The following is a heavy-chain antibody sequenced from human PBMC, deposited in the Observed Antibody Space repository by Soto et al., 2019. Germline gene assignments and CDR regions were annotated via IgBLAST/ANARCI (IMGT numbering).Heavy chain of an antibody. CDR3: AKEWVYDSSGWFFDY. V-gene: IGHV3-30*18. CDR1: GFTFSSYG. D-gene: IGHD3-22*01. Sequence: QVQLVESGGGVVQPGRSLRLSCAASGFTFSSYGMHWVRQAPGKGLEWVAVISYDGSNKYYADSLKGRFTISRDNSKNTLYLLMNSLRVEDTAVYYCAKEWVYDSSGWFFDYWGQGTLVTVSS. CDR2: ISYDGSNK. J-gene: IGHJ4*02.